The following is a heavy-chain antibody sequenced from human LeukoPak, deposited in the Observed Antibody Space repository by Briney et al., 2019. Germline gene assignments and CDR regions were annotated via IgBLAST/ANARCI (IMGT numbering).Heavy chain of an antibody. CDR1: GFTFSSYA. Sequence: GGSLRLSCAASGFTFSSYAMSWVRQAPGKGLEWVSSISSSSSYIYYADSVKGRFTISRDNAKNSLYLQMNSLRAEDTAVYYCARDSQGVAVAGTLPYVYWGQGTLVTVSS. CDR3: ARDSQGVAVAGTLPYVY. D-gene: IGHD6-19*01. J-gene: IGHJ4*02. CDR2: ISSSSSYI. V-gene: IGHV3-21*01.